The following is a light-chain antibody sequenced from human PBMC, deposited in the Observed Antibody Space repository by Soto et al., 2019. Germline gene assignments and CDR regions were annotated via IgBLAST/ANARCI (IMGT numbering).Light chain of an antibody. Sequence: EIVMTQSPATLSVFPGERATLSCMASQSVNTNLAWYQKRPGQPPRLLIYDAFTRATGTPGRFSGSGSGTEFTLTIDSLQSEDFAVYYCLQYNKWPPFTFGPGTKVDIK. CDR3: LQYNKWPPFT. V-gene: IGKV3-15*01. CDR2: DAF. CDR1: QSVNTN. J-gene: IGKJ3*01.